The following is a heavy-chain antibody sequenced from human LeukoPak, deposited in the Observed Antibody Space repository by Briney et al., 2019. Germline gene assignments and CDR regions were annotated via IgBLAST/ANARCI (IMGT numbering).Heavy chain of an antibody. CDR1: GFTFSSYG. J-gene: IGHJ4*02. D-gene: IGHD4/OR15-4a*01. CDR2: ISYDGSNK. CDR3: AKDYYRVGSRVPGY. Sequence: GGSLRLSCAASGFTFSSYGMHWVRQAPGKGLEWVAVISYDGSNKYYADSVKGRFTISRDNSKNTLYVQMNSLRAEDTAVYYCAKDYYRVGSRVPGYWGQGTLVTVSS. V-gene: IGHV3-30*18.